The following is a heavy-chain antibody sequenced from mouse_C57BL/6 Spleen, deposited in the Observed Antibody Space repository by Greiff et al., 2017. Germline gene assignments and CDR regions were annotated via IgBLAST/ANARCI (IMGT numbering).Heavy chain of an antibody. V-gene: IGHV3-6*01. Sequence: EVHLVESGPGLVKPSQSLSLTCSVTGYSITSGYYWNWIRQFPGNKLEWMGYISYDGSNNYNPSLKNRISITRDTSKNQFFLKLNSVTTEDTATYYCARLDRLGLDYWGQGTSVTVSS. CDR1: GYSITSGYY. D-gene: IGHD2-14*01. CDR3: ARLDRLGLDY. J-gene: IGHJ4*01. CDR2: ISYDGSN.